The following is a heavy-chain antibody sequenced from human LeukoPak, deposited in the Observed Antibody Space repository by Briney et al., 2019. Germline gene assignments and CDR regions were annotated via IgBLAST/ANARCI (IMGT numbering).Heavy chain of an antibody. CDR3: ARLRIDCSSTSCRYYYYYYMDV. Sequence: GSLRLSCAASEFTFSSYTMNWVRQPPGKGLEWIGEINHSGSTNYNPSLKSRVTISVDTSKNQFSLKLSSVTAADTAVYYCARLRIDCSSTSCRYYYYYYMDVWGKGTTVTISS. V-gene: IGHV4-34*01. CDR1: EFTFSSYT. CDR2: INHSGST. J-gene: IGHJ6*03. D-gene: IGHD2-2*01.